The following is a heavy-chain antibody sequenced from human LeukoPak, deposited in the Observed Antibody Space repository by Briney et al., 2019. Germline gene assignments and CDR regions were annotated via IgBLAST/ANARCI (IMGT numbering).Heavy chain of an antibody. CDR2: INPNSGGT. J-gene: IGHJ4*02. D-gene: IGHD3-22*01. CDR3: ARAPPPTEYYDSSGWYPDY. V-gene: IGHV1-2*02. Sequence: ASVKVSCKASGYTFTGYYMHWVRQAPGQGLEWMGWINPNSGGTNYAQKFQGRVTMTRDTSISTAYMELSRLRSDDTAVYYCARAPPPTEYYDSSGWYPDYWGQGILVTVSS. CDR1: GYTFTGYY.